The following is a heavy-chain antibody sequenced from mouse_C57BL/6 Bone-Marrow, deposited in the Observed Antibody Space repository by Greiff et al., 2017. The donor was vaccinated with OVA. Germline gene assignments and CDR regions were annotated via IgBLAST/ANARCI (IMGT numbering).Heavy chain of an antibody. V-gene: IGHV1-82*01. CDR3: ARCRGQLRLRGYFDY. D-gene: IGHD3-2*02. CDR1: GYAFSSSR. Sequence: VQLQQSGPELVKPGASVKISCKASGYAFSSSRMNWVKQRPGKGLEWIGRIYPGDGDTNYNGKFKGKATLTADKSSSTAYMQLSSLTSEDSAVYFCARCRGQLRLRGYFDYWGQGTTLTVSS. CDR2: IYPGDGDT. J-gene: IGHJ2*01.